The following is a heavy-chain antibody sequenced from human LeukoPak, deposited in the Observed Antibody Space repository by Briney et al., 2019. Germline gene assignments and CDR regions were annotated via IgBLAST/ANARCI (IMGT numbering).Heavy chain of an antibody. CDR3: ARQSSSLQGDY. J-gene: IGHJ4*02. D-gene: IGHD6-6*01. V-gene: IGHV3-20*04. CDR2: INWNGGST. CDR1: GFTFDVDG. Sequence: RSGGSLRLSCPPSGFTFDVDGVGWAGQAPGRGLGWVSGINWNGGSTGYADSVKGRFTISRDNAKNSLNLQMNSLRSEDTALYYCARQSSSLQGDYWGQGTLVTVSS.